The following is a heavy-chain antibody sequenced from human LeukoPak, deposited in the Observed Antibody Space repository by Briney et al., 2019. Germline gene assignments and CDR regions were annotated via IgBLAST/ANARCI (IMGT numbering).Heavy chain of an antibody. V-gene: IGHV3-23*01. J-gene: IGHJ4*02. CDR1: GFTLSNYA. CDR2: ISGSGGST. CDR3: AKDSTGGYSSPFDY. Sequence: PGGSLRLSCVASGFTLSNYAMTWVRQAPGKGLEWVSGISGSGGSTYYADSVKGRFTISRDNSKNTLYLQMNSLRAEDTAVYYCAKDSTGGYSSPFDYWGQGTLVTVSS. D-gene: IGHD5-18*01.